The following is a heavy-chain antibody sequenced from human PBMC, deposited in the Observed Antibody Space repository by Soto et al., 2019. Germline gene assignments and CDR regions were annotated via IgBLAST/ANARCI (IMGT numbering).Heavy chain of an antibody. Sequence: ASETLSLTCTFSGGSIRSGDYYWSWIRQPPGKGLESIGYIYYSGSTYYNPSPKSRVTISVDTSKNQFSLKLSSVTAADTAVYYCARDLPGGSRFDYWGQGTLVTVSS. V-gene: IGHV4-30-4*01. D-gene: IGHD6-13*01. J-gene: IGHJ4*02. CDR1: GGSIRSGDYY. CDR2: IYYSGST. CDR3: ARDLPGGSRFDY.